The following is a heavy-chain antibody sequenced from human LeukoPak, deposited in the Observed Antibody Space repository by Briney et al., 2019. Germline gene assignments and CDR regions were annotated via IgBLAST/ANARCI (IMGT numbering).Heavy chain of an antibody. D-gene: IGHD6-19*01. V-gene: IGHV4-39*01. CDR1: GGSISSSSYF. CDR2: IYYSGTT. CDR3: ARHGRIAVAAPVEGAFDI. J-gene: IGHJ3*02. Sequence: ASETLSLTCTVSGGSISSSSYFWGWIRQPPGKGLEWIASIYYSGTTYNNPSLKSRITISVDTSKNLFSLKLSSVTAADTAVYYCARHGRIAVAAPVEGAFDIWGQGTMVTVSS.